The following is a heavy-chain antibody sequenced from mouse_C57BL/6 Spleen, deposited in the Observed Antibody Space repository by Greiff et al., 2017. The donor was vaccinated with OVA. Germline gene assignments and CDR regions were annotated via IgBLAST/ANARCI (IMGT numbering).Heavy chain of an antibody. CDR1: GYTFTDYY. J-gene: IGHJ4*01. CDR2: INPYNGGT. V-gene: IGHV1-19*01. D-gene: IGHD2-1*01. CDR3: ARRSYYGNYPYAMDY. Sequence: EVQLVESGPVLVKPGASVKMSCKASGYTFTDYYMNWVKQSHGKSLEWIGVINPYNGGTSYNQKFKGKATLTVDKSSSTAYMELNSLTSEDSAVYYCARRSYYGNYPYAMDYWGQGTSVTVSS.